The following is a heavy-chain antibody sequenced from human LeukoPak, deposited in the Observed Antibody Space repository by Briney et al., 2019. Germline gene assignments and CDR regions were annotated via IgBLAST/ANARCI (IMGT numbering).Heavy chain of an antibody. J-gene: IGHJ4*02. Sequence: ASVKVSCKASGYTFTGYYIHWVRQAPGQGLEWMGWINPNSGGTNYAQKFQGRVTMTRDTSISTAYMELSRLRSDDTAVYYCARVDYDSSGAYYWGQGTLVTVSS. D-gene: IGHD3-22*01. V-gene: IGHV1-2*02. CDR2: INPNSGGT. CDR1: GYTFTGYY. CDR3: ARVDYDSSGAYY.